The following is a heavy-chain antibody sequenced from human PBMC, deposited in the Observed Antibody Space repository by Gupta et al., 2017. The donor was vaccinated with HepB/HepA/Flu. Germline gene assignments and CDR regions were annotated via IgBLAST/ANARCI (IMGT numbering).Heavy chain of an antibody. V-gene: IGHV3-21*01. CDR3: ARRHRHCSSTSCPDY. Sequence: EVQLVESGGGLVKPGGSLRLSCAASGFTLSSYSMNWVRRAPGKGLEWVSSISSSSSYIYYADSVKGRFTISRDNAKNSLYLQMNSLRAEDTAVYYCARRHRHCSSTSCPDYWGQGTLVTVSS. CDR1: GFTLSSYS. J-gene: IGHJ4*02. D-gene: IGHD2-2*01. CDR2: ISSSSSYI.